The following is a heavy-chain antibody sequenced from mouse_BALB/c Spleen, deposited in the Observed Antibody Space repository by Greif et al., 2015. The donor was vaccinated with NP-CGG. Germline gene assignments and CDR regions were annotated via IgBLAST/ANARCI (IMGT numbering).Heavy chain of an antibody. CDR3: ARGGNGWYFDV. CDR2: IDPANGNT. Sequence: EVKLMESGAELVKPGASVKLSCTASGFNIKDTYMHWVKQRPEQGLEWIGRIDPANGNTKYDPKFQGKATITADTSSNTAYLQLSSLTSEDTAVYYCARGGNGWYFDVWGAGTTVTVSS. V-gene: IGHV14-3*02. J-gene: IGHJ1*01. CDR1: GFNIKDTY. D-gene: IGHD2-1*01.